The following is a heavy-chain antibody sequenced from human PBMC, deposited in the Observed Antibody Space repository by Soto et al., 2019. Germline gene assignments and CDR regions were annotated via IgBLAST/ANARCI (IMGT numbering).Heavy chain of an antibody. J-gene: IGHJ6*02. D-gene: IGHD3-3*01. CDR1: GFTFSSYG. CDR2: LSGSGDRT. Sequence: EEQLLESGGGLVQPGGSLRVSCAASGFTFSSYGMSWVRQAPGKGPEWVSTLSGSGDRTDYADSVRGRFTISRDNSKNTEYLQMNSLRTEDTAIYYCAKSNQIFGVLIDYYYYGMDVWGQGTTVTVSS. CDR3: AKSNQIFGVLIDYYYYGMDV. V-gene: IGHV3-23*01.